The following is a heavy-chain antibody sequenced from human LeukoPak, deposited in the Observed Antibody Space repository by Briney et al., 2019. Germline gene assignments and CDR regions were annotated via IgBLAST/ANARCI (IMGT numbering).Heavy chain of an antibody. CDR3: ARDLRYPPSVRGALGY. V-gene: IGHV1-18*01. D-gene: IGHD3-10*01. CDR2: ISAYNGNT. J-gene: IGHJ4*02. Sequence: ASVKVSCKASGYTFTSYGISWVRQAPGQGLEWMGWISAYNGNTNYAQKLQGRVTMTTDTSTSTAYMELRSLRSDDTAVYYCARDLRYPPSVRGALGYWGQGTLVTVSS. CDR1: GYTFTSYG.